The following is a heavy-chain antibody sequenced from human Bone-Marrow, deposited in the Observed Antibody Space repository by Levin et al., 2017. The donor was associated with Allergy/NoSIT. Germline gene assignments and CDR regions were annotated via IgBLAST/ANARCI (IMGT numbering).Heavy chain of an antibody. Sequence: ASETLSLTCTVSGGSISGSYWNWIRQPPGKGLEWIGYLDDGGNTNYNSSLKNRVSISVDAAKSKISLKLPSMTAADTAVYYCARGSDVAGRSDIPFHTWGQGTLVTVSS. J-gene: IGHJ4*03. CDR1: GGSISGSY. CDR2: LDDGGNT. CDR3: ARGSDVAGRSDIPFHT. V-gene: IGHV4-59*13. D-gene: IGHD5-12*01.